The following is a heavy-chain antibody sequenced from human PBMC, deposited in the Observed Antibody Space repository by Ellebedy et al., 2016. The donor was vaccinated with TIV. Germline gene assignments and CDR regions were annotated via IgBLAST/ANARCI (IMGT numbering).Heavy chain of an antibody. Sequence: KVSXXGSGYSFTGYWINWVRQMPGKGLEWMGTIDPSDSYTNYIPSFQGHVTISADKSISTAYLQWSSLKASDTAMYYCASSEAASTSYNWFDPWGQGTLVTVSS. CDR1: GYSFTGYW. CDR3: ASSEAASTSYNWFDP. CDR2: IDPSDSYT. V-gene: IGHV5-10-1*01. D-gene: IGHD6-19*01. J-gene: IGHJ5*02.